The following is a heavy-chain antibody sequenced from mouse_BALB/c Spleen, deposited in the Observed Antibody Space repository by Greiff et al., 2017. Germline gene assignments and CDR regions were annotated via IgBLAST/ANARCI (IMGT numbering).Heavy chain of an antibody. CDR1: GYSITSDYA. D-gene: IGHD4-1*01. CDR3: ARMRTDYFDY. J-gene: IGHJ2*01. V-gene: IGHV3-2*02. Sequence: VQLQQSGPGLVKPSQSLSLTCTVTGYSITSDYAWNWIRQFPGNKLEWMGYISYSGSTSYNPSLKSRISITRDTSKNQFFLQLNSVTTEDTATYYCARMRTDYFDYWGQGTTLTVSS. CDR2: ISYSGST.